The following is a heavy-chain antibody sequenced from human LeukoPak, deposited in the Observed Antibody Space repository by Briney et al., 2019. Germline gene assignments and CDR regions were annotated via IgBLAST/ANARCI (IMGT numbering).Heavy chain of an antibody. CDR2: INTYHGYT. D-gene: IGHD3-9*01. J-gene: IGHJ6*02. CDR1: GYTFTNYG. Sequence: ASVKVSCKASGYTFTNYGISWVRQAPGQGLEWMGWINTYHGYTNYAQNLHGRVTVTTDTSTTTAYMELSSLRSEDTAVYYCARSRILTGYWASYCYYGMDVWGQGTTVTVSS. CDR3: ARSRILTGYWASYCYYGMDV. V-gene: IGHV1-18*01.